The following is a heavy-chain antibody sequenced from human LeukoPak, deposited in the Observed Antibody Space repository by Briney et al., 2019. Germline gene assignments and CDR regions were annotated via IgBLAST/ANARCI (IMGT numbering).Heavy chain of an antibody. CDR1: GGSISSGGYS. CDR2: IYHSGST. J-gene: IGHJ5*02. Sequence: PSQTLSLTCAVSGGSISSGGYSWSWIRQPPGKGLEWIGYIYHSGSTYYNPSLKSRVTISVDRSKNQFSLKLSSVTAADTAVYYCAIAGAVARKKTNWFDPWGRGTLVTVSS. CDR3: AIAGAVARKKTNWFDP. V-gene: IGHV4-30-2*01. D-gene: IGHD6-19*01.